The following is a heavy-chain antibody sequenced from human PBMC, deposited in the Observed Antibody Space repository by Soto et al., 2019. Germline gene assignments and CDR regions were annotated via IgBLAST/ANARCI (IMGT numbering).Heavy chain of an antibody. CDR1: GYSFATSG. D-gene: IGHD3-22*01. CDR2: ISVDNGNT. Sequence: QVKLVQSGTEVKKPGASIKVSCKASGYSFATSGMTWVRQAAGQGLEWMGWISVDNGNTNYDQNLQDRVTMTTDTSTNTAYLEVRNLRSHDTAVYYCARAGQYYDASGYADWGQGTLVTVSS. V-gene: IGHV1-18*01. CDR3: ARAGQYYDASGYAD. J-gene: IGHJ4*02.